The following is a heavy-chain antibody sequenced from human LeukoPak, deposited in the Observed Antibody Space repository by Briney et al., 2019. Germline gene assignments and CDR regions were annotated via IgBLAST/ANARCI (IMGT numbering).Heavy chain of an antibody. D-gene: IGHD1/OR15-1a*01. V-gene: IGHV3-23*01. Sequence: GALRLSCAASGFTFSSYGMIWVRQAPGKGLEWVSGISGSGGSTYLADSVKGRFTISRDNSRNTLYLQMNSLRAEDSAVYYCARTGTTFSYYYYYMDVWGKGTTVTVSS. J-gene: IGHJ6*03. CDR3: ARTGTTFSYYYYYMDV. CDR2: ISGSGGST. CDR1: GFTFSSYG.